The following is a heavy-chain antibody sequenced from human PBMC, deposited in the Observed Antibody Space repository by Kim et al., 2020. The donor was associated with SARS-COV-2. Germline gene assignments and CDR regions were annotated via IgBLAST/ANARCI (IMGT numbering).Heavy chain of an antibody. CDR1: GFTFSSYG. V-gene: IGHV3-33*01. Sequence: GGSLRLSCAASGFTFSSYGMHWVRQAPGKGLEWVAVIWYDGSNKYYADSVKGRFTISRDNSKNTLYLQMNSLRDEDTAVYYCARGLTYYDILTGHLWGQGTLVTVSS. D-gene: IGHD3-9*01. CDR3: ARGLTYYDILTGHL. CDR2: IWYDGSNK. J-gene: IGHJ4*02.